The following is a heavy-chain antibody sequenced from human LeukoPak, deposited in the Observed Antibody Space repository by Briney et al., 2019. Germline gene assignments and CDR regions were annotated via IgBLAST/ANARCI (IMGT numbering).Heavy chain of an antibody. D-gene: IGHD4-11*01. Sequence: TGGSLRLSCAASGFTFSSYSMNWVRQAPGKGLEWVSSISSSSSYIYYADSVEGRFTISRDNAKNSLYLQMNSLRAEDTAVYYCARDYGNPRHFDYWGQGTLVTVPS. CDR1: GFTFSSYS. V-gene: IGHV3-21*01. CDR2: ISSSSSYI. CDR3: ARDYGNPRHFDY. J-gene: IGHJ4*02.